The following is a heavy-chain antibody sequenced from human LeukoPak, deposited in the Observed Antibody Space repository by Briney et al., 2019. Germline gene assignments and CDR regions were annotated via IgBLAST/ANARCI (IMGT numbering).Heavy chain of an antibody. V-gene: IGHV3-20*04. D-gene: IGHD3-3*01. Sequence: PGGTLSLSCAASGFTFDDYGMSWVRQAPGKGLEWVSGINWNGSSKGYADSVKGRFTTSRDNAKNSLYLQMTRLRADATALYYCARYGRGLRILEWLCYYMDVWGKGTTVTVSS. J-gene: IGHJ6*03. CDR1: GFTFDDYG. CDR2: INWNGSSK. CDR3: ARYGRGLRILEWLCYYMDV.